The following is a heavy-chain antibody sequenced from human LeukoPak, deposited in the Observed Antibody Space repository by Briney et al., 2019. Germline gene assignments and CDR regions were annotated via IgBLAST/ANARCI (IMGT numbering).Heavy chain of an antibody. V-gene: IGHV3-30*03. CDR1: GFTFSSYG. CDR3: AGAAAANFWFDP. J-gene: IGHJ5*02. CDR2: ISYDGSNK. Sequence: GGSLRLSSAASGFTFSSYGMHWVRQAPGKGLEWVAVISYDGSNKYYADSVKGRFTISRDNSKNTLYLQMNSLRAEDTAVYYCAGAAAANFWFDPWGQGTLVTVSS. D-gene: IGHD6-13*01.